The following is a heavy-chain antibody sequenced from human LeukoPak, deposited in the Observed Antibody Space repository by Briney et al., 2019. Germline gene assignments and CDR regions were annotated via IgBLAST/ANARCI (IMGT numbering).Heavy chain of an antibody. Sequence: GGSLRLSCAASGFTFDDYAMHWVRQAPGKGLEWVSGISWNSGSIGYADSVKGRFTISRDNAKNSLYLQMNSLRAEDMALYYCAKDLLGHRSGVLDYWGQGTLVTVSS. D-gene: IGHD7-27*01. CDR1: GFTFDDYA. CDR3: AKDLLGHRSGVLDY. J-gene: IGHJ4*02. V-gene: IGHV3-9*03. CDR2: ISWNSGSI.